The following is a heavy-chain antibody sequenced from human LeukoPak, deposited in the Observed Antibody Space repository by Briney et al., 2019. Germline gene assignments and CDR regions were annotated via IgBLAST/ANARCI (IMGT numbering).Heavy chain of an antibody. Sequence: GASVKVSCKASGGTFSSYAISWVRQAPGQGLEWMGRIIPILGIANYAQKFQGRVAITADKSTSTAYMELSSLRSEDTAVYYCASEGYDSSGYYYRFDYWGQGTLVTVSS. D-gene: IGHD3-22*01. CDR2: IIPILGIA. CDR1: GGTFSSYA. V-gene: IGHV1-69*04. J-gene: IGHJ4*02. CDR3: ASEGYDSSGYYYRFDY.